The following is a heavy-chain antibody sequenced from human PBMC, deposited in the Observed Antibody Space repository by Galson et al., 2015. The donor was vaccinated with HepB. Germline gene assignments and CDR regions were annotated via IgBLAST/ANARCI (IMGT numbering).Heavy chain of an antibody. CDR2: INQDGSEK. CDR3: ARGSDWSFDY. Sequence: SLRLSCAASRFTLSTYWMYWFRQAPGKGLEWVASINQDGSEKYYVASVKGRFTISRDNAKNSLYLQMNILRAEDTAMYYCARGSDWSFDYWGQGSLVTVSS. CDR1: RFTLSTYW. J-gene: IGHJ4*02. D-gene: IGHD3-9*01. V-gene: IGHV3-7*03.